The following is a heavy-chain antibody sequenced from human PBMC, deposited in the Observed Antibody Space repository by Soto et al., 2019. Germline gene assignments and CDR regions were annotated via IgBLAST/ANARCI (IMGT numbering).Heavy chain of an antibody. CDR3: ARSRYYDSSGYYSA. D-gene: IGHD3-22*01. Sequence: SVKVSCKASGYTFTGYYMHWVRQAPGQGLEWMGWINPNSGGTNYAQKFQGWVTMTRDTSISTAYMELSRLRSDDTAVYYCARSRYYDSSGYYSAWGQGTLVTVSS. CDR2: INPNSGGT. V-gene: IGHV1-2*04. J-gene: IGHJ5*02. CDR1: GYTFTGYY.